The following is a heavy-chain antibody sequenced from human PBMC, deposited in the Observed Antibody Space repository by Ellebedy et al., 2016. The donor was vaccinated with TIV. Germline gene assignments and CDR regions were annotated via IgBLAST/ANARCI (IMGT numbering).Heavy chain of an antibody. CDR2: YI. CDR3: ARGAMAAAGDDY. D-gene: IGHD6-13*01. V-gene: IGHV3-21*01. Sequence: YIYYADSVRGRFTISRDNAKKSLYLQMNSLRAEDTAVYYCARGAMAAAGDDYWGQGTLVTVSS. J-gene: IGHJ4*02.